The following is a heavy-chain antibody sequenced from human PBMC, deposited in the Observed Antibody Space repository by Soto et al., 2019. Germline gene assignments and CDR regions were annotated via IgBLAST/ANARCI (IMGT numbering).Heavy chain of an antibody. CDR3: ARAFRVARQPVAANGRLDY. J-gene: IGHJ4*02. D-gene: IGHD2-15*01. V-gene: IGHV4-31*03. CDR1: GGSITSGSSY. CDR2: IYENGKT. Sequence: SETLSLTCSVSGGSITSGSSYWTWIRQSPGKGLEWIGNIYENGKTQYSPSLESRLTISLDRSQSHFSLQLSSVTAADTALYYCARAFRVARQPVAANGRLDYWGPGIQVTVSS.